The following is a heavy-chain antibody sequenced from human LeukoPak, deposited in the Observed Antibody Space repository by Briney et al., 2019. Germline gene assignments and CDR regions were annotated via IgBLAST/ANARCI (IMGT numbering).Heavy chain of an antibody. CDR2: IIPIFGTA. CDR3: ARDPCSTTSCHYYYYMDV. CDR1: GGTFSSYA. Sequence: ASVKVSCKASGGTFSSYAISWVRQAPGQGLEWMGGIIPIFGTANYAQKFQGRVTITADESTSTAYMELRSLRSDDTAVYYCARDPCSTTSCHYYYYMDVWGKGTTVTISS. J-gene: IGHJ6*03. D-gene: IGHD2-2*01. V-gene: IGHV1-69*13.